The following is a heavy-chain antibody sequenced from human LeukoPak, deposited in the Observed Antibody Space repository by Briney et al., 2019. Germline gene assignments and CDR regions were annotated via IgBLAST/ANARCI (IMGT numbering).Heavy chain of an antibody. CDR1: GYSISSGYY. CDR2: IYHSGST. Sequence: SETLSLTCTVSGYSISSGYYWGWIRQPPGKGLEWIGSIYHSGSTYYNPSLKSRVTISVDTSKNQFSLKLSSVTAADTAVYYCARDRGEYYDILTGYYTPLNWYFDLWGRGTLVTVSS. V-gene: IGHV4-38-2*02. D-gene: IGHD3-9*01. J-gene: IGHJ2*01. CDR3: ARDRGEYYDILTGYYTPLNWYFDL.